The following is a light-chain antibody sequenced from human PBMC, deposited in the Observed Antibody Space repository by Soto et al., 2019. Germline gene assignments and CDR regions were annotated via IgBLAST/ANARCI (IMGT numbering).Light chain of an antibody. CDR1: SSNIGAGYD. V-gene: IGLV1-40*01. CDR3: QSYNSSLSAAV. J-gene: IGLJ2*01. Sequence: QSVLTQPPSVSGAPGQKVIISCTGSSSNIGAGYDVHWYQQLPGTAPKHLIYSNNKRPSGVPDRLSGSKSGTSASLAITGLQVEDEADYYCQSYNSSLSAAVFGGGTKLTLL. CDR2: SNN.